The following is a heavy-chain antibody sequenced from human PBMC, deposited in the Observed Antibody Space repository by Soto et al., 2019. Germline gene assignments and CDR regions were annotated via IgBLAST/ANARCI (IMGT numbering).Heavy chain of an antibody. J-gene: IGHJ4*02. CDR1: GGSISNSNW. CDR2: IYHTGST. CDR3: AREWGLSDLRYFDY. Sequence: PSETLSLTCVVSGGSISNSNWWSWVRQPPGKGLEWIGEIYHTGSTNYNPSLKSRVTISVDKSKNQFSLKLSSVTAADTAVYYCAREWGLSDLRYFDYWGQGTLVTVSS. D-gene: IGHD1-26*01. V-gene: IGHV4-4*02.